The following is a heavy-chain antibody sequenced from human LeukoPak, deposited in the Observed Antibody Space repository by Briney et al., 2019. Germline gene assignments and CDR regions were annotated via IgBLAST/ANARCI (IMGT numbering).Heavy chain of an antibody. V-gene: IGHV7-4-1*02. CDR2: INTNTGNP. J-gene: IGHJ4*02. Sequence: ASVRVSCKASGYTFTSYAMNWVRQAPGQGLEWMGWINTNTGNPTYAQGFTGRFVFSLDTPVSTAYLQISSLKAEDTAVYYCARDRCTNGVCYKATPFDYWGQGTLLTVSS. D-gene: IGHD2-8*01. CDR3: ARDRCTNGVCYKATPFDY. CDR1: GYTFTSYA.